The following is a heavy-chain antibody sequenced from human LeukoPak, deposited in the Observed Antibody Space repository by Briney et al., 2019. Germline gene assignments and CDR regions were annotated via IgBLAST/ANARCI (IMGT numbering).Heavy chain of an antibody. CDR1: GGSFIDYY. CDR3: ARGLRLPSRSTPAVPHV. J-gene: IGHJ6*04. V-gene: IGHV4-34*01. D-gene: IGHD2/OR15-2a*01. Sequence: PSETLSLTCAVYGGSFIDYYWNWIRQSPGKGLEWLGEINHSGTTNYNPPLKSRVTISVDTSKNQFSLRLSSVTAADTAVYYCARGLRLPSRSTPAVPHVWGKGTTVTVSA. CDR2: INHSGTT.